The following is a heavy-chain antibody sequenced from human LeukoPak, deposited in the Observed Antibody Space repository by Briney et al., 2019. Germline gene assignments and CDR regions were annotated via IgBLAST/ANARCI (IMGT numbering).Heavy chain of an antibody. CDR2: ISTFRHNT. CDR1: GYTFTSKG. CDR3: ARVNGQQLAIDY. V-gene: IGHV1-18*01. J-gene: IGHJ4*02. D-gene: IGHD6-13*01. Sequence: ASVKVSCKASGYTFTSKGLSWVRQVPGQGLEWMGWISTFRHNTDYAQNFQGRLTLTTDTFTSTAYMELRSLRSDDTAVYYCARVNGQQLAIDYWGQGTLVTVSS.